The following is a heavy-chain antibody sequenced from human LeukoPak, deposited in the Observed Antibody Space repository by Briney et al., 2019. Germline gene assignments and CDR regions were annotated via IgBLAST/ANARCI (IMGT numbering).Heavy chain of an antibody. J-gene: IGHJ4*02. CDR1: GGTFNHFG. D-gene: IGHD1-1*01. Sequence: SVNVSCKASGGTFNHFGINWVRQAPGHGLEWMGRIIPILDLTKYAPKIQDRVTITADKSTSTAYMELNSLRSEDTAVYFCARDSGRPPTSFDYWGQGTLVTVSS. CDR2: IIPILDLT. CDR3: ARDSGRPPTSFDY. V-gene: IGHV1-69*04.